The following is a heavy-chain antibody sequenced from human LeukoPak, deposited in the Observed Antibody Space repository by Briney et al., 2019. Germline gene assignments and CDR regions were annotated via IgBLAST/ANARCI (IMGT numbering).Heavy chain of an antibody. CDR1: GFTFSTHS. Sequence: GGSLRLSCAASGFTFSTHSMYWVRQAPGKGLEWVSSISASSNFIHYAESVRGRFTISRDNAKNSLYLQMNSLGAQDTAVYYCAKIEGSGWYERDCWGQGTLVTVSS. V-gene: IGHV3-21*04. J-gene: IGHJ4*02. CDR3: AKIEGSGWYERDC. CDR2: ISASSNFI. D-gene: IGHD6-19*01.